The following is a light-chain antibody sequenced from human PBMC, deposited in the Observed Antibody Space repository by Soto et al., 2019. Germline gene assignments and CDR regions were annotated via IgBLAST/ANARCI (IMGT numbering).Light chain of an antibody. CDR3: QQYNNFPWT. CDR1: QSINSW. J-gene: IGKJ1*01. V-gene: IGKV1-5*03. CDR2: KAS. Sequence: DIQMTQSPSTLSASVGDRVTITCRASQSINSWLAWYQQRPGKVPKLLIFKASSLQSGVPSRFGGSESGTEFTLTISSLQPDDFATYYCQQYNNFPWTFGQGTKVEIK.